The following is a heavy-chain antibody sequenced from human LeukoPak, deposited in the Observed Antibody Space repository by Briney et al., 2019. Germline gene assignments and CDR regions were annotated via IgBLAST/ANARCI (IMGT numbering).Heavy chain of an antibody. J-gene: IGHJ4*02. Sequence: ASVKVSCKASGYTFTRYAMQWVRQAPGQGLEWVGWINAGNGDTKYLQKFQGRVTITRDTSAKTVYMELRSLRSEDTAVYYCARDLADGSGTSLWGYWGQGALVIVSS. CDR1: GYTFTRYA. V-gene: IGHV1-3*01. CDR3: ARDLADGSGTSLWGY. D-gene: IGHD3-10*01. CDR2: INAGNGDT.